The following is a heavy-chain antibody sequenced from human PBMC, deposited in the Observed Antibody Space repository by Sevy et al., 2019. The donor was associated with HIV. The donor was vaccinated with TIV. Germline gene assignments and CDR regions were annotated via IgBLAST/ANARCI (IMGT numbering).Heavy chain of an antibody. V-gene: IGHV3-11*01. CDR3: ARIPSPQFGRYFGMDV. J-gene: IGHJ6*02. Sequence: GGSLRLSCAASGFTFSDYWMTWVRQAPGKGLESISCINYSGDVIHYTDSVKGRFTISRDKAKKSLSLEMNSLRADDTAISYWARIPSPQFGRYFGMDVWGRGTTVTVSS. D-gene: IGHD3-10*01. CDR2: INYSGDVI. CDR1: GFTFSDYW.